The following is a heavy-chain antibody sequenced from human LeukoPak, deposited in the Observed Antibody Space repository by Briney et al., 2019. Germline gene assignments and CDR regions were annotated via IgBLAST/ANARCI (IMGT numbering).Heavy chain of an antibody. Sequence: PSQTLSLTCSVSGGSISSGDYYWSWIRQPRGKGLEWIGSIYYSGSTYYNPSLKSRVTISVDTSKNQFSLKLSSVTAADTAVYYCARTYSSGYGDYWGQGTLVTVSS. D-gene: IGHD6-19*01. CDR1: GGSISSGDYY. CDR3: ARTYSSGYGDY. J-gene: IGHJ4*02. V-gene: IGHV4-30-2*03. CDR2: IYYSGST.